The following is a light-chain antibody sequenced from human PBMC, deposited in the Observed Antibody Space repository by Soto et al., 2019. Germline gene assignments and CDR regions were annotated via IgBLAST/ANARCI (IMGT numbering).Light chain of an antibody. V-gene: IGKV3-20*01. J-gene: IGKJ2*01. CDR2: GAS. Sequence: EIVLTQSPGTLSLSPGERATLSCRASQSVSSSYLAWYQQKPGQAPRLLIYGASSRATGIPVRFSGSGSGRDFTLTISRLEAADSAEYYCQQHGSSPPHTFGQGTKLEIK. CDR1: QSVSSSY. CDR3: QQHGSSPPHT.